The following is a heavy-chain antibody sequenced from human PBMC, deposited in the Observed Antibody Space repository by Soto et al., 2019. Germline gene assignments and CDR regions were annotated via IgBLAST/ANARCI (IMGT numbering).Heavy chain of an antibody. Sequence: GGSLRLSCAASGFTFSSYAMSWVRQAPGKGLEWVSAISGSGGSTYYADSVKGRFTISRDNSKNTLYLQMNSLRAEDTAVYYCAKDRGSSTSCYLWEYRGDWGQGTLVTVSS. CDR3: AKDRGSSTSCYLWEYRGD. V-gene: IGHV3-23*01. D-gene: IGHD2-2*01. CDR1: GFTFSSYA. J-gene: IGHJ4*02. CDR2: ISGSGGST.